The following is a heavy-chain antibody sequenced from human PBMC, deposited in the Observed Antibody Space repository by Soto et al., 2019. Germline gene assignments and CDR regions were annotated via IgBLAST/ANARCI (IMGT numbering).Heavy chain of an antibody. J-gene: IGHJ4*02. CDR1: GYSFTSYW. CDR2: IYPGDSDT. CDR3: VRLSATGSQTFDY. Sequence: PGESLKISCKGSGYSFTSYWIGWVRQMPGKGLEWMGIIYPGDSDTRYSPSFQGQVTISADRSISTAYLQWSSLKASDTAMYFCVRLSATGSQTFDYWGPGTLVTVSS. D-gene: IGHD6-13*01. V-gene: IGHV5-51*01.